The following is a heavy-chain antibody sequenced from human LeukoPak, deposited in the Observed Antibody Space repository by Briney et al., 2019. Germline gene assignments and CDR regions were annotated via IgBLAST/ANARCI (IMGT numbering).Heavy chain of an antibody. V-gene: IGHV4-59*11. Sequence: SETLSLTCTVSGGSISSHYWSWIRQPPGKGLGWIGYIYYSGSTNYNPSLKSRVTISVDTSKNQFSLKLSSVTAADTAVYYCARSGSYYESFDYWGQGTLVTVSS. CDR2: IYYSGST. CDR1: GGSISSHY. CDR3: ARSGSYYESFDY. J-gene: IGHJ4*02. D-gene: IGHD1-26*01.